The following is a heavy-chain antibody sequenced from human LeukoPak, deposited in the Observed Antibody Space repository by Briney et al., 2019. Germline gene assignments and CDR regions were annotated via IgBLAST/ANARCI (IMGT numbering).Heavy chain of an antibody. Sequence: GGSLRLSCAASGFTFSSYWMHWVRQAPGKGLVWVSRINSDGSSTTYADSVKGRFTISRDNAKNTLYLQMNSLRAEDTAVYYCARGGYGDYRSHYWGQGTLVTVSS. D-gene: IGHD4-17*01. J-gene: IGHJ4*02. CDR2: INSDGSST. CDR1: GFTFSSYW. V-gene: IGHV3-74*01. CDR3: ARGGYGDYRSHY.